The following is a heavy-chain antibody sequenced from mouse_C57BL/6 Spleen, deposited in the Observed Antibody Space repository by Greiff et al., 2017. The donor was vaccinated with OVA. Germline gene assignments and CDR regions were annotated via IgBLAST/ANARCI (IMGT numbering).Heavy chain of an antibody. CDR2: INPSNGGT. D-gene: IGHD1-1*01. CDR3: ARGVITTVVAYYAMDY. J-gene: IGHJ4*01. Sequence: VQLQQPGTELVKPGASVKLSCKASGYTFTSYWMHWVQQRPGQGLEWIGNINPSNGGTNYNEKFKSKATLTVDKSSSTAYMQLSSLTSEDSAVYYCARGVITTVVAYYAMDYWGQGTSVTVSS. V-gene: IGHV1-53*01. CDR1: GYTFTSYW.